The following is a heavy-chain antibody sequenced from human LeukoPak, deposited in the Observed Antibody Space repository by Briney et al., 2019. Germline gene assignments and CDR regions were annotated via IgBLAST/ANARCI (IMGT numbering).Heavy chain of an antibody. CDR1: GYTFSDYY. J-gene: IGHJ5*02. CDR3: ARGYYPSWFDP. D-gene: IGHD3-22*01. V-gene: IGHV1-69*13. CDR2: IIPIFGTA. Sequence: ASVKVSCKASGYTFSDYYIHWVRQAPGQGLEWMGGIIPIFGTANYAQKFQGRVTITADESTSTAYMELSSLRSEDTAVYYCARGYYPSWFDPWGQGTLVTVSS.